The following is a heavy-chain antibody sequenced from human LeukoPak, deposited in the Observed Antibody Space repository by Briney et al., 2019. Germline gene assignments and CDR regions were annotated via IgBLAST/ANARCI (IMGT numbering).Heavy chain of an antibody. Sequence: SETLSFTCTVSGGSISSYYWSWIRQPPGKGLDWIGYIYYSGSTNYNPSLKSRVTISVDTSKNQFSLKLSSVTAADTAVYYCARVTIGSGYVDYWGQGTLVTVSS. CDR1: GGSISSYY. CDR3: ARVTIGSGYVDY. D-gene: IGHD3-22*01. V-gene: IGHV4-59*01. CDR2: IYYSGST. J-gene: IGHJ4*02.